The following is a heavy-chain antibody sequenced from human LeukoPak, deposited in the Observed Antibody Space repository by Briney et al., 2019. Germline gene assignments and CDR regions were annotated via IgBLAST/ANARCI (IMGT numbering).Heavy chain of an antibody. J-gene: IGHJ1*01. CDR2: INHSGST. V-gene: IGHV4-34*01. Sequence: SETLSLTCAVYGGSFSGYYWSWIRQPPGKGLEWIGEINHSGSTNYNPSLKSRVTISVDTFKNQFSLKLSSVTAADTAVYYCASAIGATSFQHWGQGTLVTVSS. D-gene: IGHD1-26*01. CDR1: GGSFSGYY. CDR3: ASAIGATSFQH.